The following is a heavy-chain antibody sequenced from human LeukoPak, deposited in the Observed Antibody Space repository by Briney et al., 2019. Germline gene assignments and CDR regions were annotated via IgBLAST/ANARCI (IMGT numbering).Heavy chain of an antibody. V-gene: IGHV4-59*01. D-gene: IGHD6-19*01. CDR1: GGSISSYY. CDR3: AKDVFHSSGWPRYFDY. Sequence: SETLSLTCTVSGGSISSYYWSWIRQPPGKGLEWIGYIYYSGSTNYNPSLKSRVTISVDTSKNQFSLRLSSVTAADTAVYYCAKDVFHSSGWPRYFDYWGQGTLVTVSS. CDR2: IYYSGST. J-gene: IGHJ4*02.